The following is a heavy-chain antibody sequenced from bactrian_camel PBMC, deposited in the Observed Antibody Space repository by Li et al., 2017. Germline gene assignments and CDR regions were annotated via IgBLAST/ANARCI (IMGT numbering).Heavy chain of an antibody. J-gene: IGHJ6*01. V-gene: IGHV3-2*01. D-gene: IGHD2*01. Sequence: HVQLVESGGGSVQAGGSLRLSCAASKDTYCMGWFRQAPGKGLEWVSSIYSDGSNTYCADSVKGRFTMSRDNAKNTVYLQMNSLKPEDTAVYYCVRDTTWDFDYWGQGTQVTVS. CDR3: VRDTTWDFDY. CDR2: IYSDGSNT. CDR1: KDTYC.